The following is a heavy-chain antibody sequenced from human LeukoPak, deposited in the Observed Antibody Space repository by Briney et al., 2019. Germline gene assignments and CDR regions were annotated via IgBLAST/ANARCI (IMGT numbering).Heavy chain of an antibody. CDR2: IKQDGSEK. J-gene: IGHJ4*02. CDR3: ARYYDFWSGYGFDY. Sequence: GGSLRLSXAASGFTFSSYWMSWVRQAPGKGLEWVANIKQDGSEKYYVDSVKGRFTISRDNAKNSLYLQMNSLRAEDTAVYYCARYYDFWSGYGFDYWGQGTLVTVSS. CDR1: GFTFSSYW. V-gene: IGHV3-7*01. D-gene: IGHD3-3*01.